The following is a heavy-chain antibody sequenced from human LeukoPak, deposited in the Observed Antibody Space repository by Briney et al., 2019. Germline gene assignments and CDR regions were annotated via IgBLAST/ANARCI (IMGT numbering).Heavy chain of an antibody. CDR1: GFTFSSYA. D-gene: IGHD6-6*01. CDR3: AKGVGSSIEVDY. Sequence: GGSLRLSCAASGFTFSSYAMHWVRQAPGKGLEYVSAISSNGGSTYYANSVKGRFTISRDNSKNTLYLQMGSLRAEDTAVYYCAKGVGSSIEVDYWGQGTLVTVSS. CDR2: ISSNGGST. V-gene: IGHV3-64*01. J-gene: IGHJ4*02.